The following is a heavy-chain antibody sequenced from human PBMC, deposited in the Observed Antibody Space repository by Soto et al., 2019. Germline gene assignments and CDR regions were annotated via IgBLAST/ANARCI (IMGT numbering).Heavy chain of an antibody. V-gene: IGHV1-18*01. CDR2: ISAYNGNT. CDR1: GYTFTSYG. D-gene: IGHD2-15*01. Sequence: SVKDSCKASGYTFTSYGISWVRQAPVQALEWMGWISAYNGNTNYSQKLQGRVTMTTDTSTSTAYMELRSLRSDETAVYYCARDTSLYCSGGSCYLYNDAFDIWGQGTMVTVSS. J-gene: IGHJ3*02. CDR3: ARDTSLYCSGGSCYLYNDAFDI.